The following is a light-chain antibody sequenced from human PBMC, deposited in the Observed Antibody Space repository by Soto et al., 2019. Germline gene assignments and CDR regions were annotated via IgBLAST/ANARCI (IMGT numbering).Light chain of an antibody. Sequence: QSALTQPASVSGSPGQSITISCIESSSDIGGYDYVSWYQQHPGKAPKLLISEVRNRPSGVSDRFTGSKSGYTASLTISGLQPEDEADYYCSSYTTRITLIFGGGTKLTVL. V-gene: IGLV2-14*01. CDR3: SSYTTRITLI. J-gene: IGLJ2*01. CDR2: EVR. CDR1: SSDIGGYDY.